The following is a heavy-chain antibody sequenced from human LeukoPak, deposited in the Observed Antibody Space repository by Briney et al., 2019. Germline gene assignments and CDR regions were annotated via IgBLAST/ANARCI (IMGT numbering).Heavy chain of an antibody. CDR3: ARVSRFGELSGS. CDR1: GYTFTSYG. D-gene: IGHD3-10*01. Sequence: ASVKVSCKASGYTFTSYGMSWVRQAPGQGLEWMGWISAYNGNTNYAQKFQGRVTMTTDTSTSTAYMGLRSLRFDDTAVYYCARVSRFGELSGSWGQGTLVTVPS. V-gene: IGHV1-18*01. J-gene: IGHJ5*02. CDR2: ISAYNGNT.